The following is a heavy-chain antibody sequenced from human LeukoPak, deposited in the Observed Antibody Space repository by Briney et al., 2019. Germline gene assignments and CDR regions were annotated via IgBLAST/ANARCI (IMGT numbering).Heavy chain of an antibody. Sequence: PGGSLRLSCAASGFTFSSYGMHWVRQAPGKGLEWVSSISSSSSYIYYADSVKGRFTISRDNAKNSLYLQMNSLRAEDTAVYYCASYRRFDIAAAPSPLYWGQGTLVTVSS. CDR2: ISSSSSYI. CDR3: ASYRRFDIAAAPSPLY. V-gene: IGHV3-21*01. D-gene: IGHD6-13*01. J-gene: IGHJ4*02. CDR1: GFTFSSYG.